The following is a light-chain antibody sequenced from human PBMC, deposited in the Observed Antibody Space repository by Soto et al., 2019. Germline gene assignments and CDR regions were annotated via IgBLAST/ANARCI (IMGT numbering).Light chain of an antibody. CDR1: QSISNY. CDR2: AAS. CDR3: QQSYSPLWT. J-gene: IGKJ1*01. V-gene: IGKV1-39*01. Sequence: DIQMTRSPSSLASAVGERVTITCRAIQSISNYLNWYQHKAGKAPKVLIYAASSLQRGVPSRFSGSGSGTDFTLIISSLQPEDFATYYCQQSYSPLWTFGQGTKVDIK.